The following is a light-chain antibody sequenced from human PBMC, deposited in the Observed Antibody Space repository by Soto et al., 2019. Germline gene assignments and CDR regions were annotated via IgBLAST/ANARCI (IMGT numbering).Light chain of an antibody. CDR3: MQALQTLLT. J-gene: IGKJ4*01. Sequence: DIVMTQTPLSLPVTPGEPASISCRSSQSLLHTNGYNYLDWYLQKPGQSPQLLISLGSDRASGVPDRFSGSGSGTEFTLKISRVEAEDVGVYYCMQALQTLLTFGGGTQVEIK. CDR2: LGS. V-gene: IGKV2-28*01. CDR1: QSLLHTNGYNY.